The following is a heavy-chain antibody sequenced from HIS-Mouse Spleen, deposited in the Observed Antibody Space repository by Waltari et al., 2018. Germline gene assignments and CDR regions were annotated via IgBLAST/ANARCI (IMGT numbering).Heavy chain of an antibody. CDR2: IYYSGST. V-gene: IGHV4-39*07. Sequence: QLQLQESGPGLVKPSETLSLTCTVSGGPISSSSYYWGWIRQPPGKGLEWIGSIYYSGSTYYNPSLKSRVTISVDTSKNQFSLKLSSVTAADTAVYYCASLPEYSSSSGAFDIWGQGTMVTVSS. D-gene: IGHD6-6*01. CDR3: ASLPEYSSSSGAFDI. J-gene: IGHJ3*02. CDR1: GGPISSSSYY.